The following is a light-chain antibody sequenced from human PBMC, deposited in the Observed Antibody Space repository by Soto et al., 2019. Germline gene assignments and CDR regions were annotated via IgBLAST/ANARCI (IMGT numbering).Light chain of an antibody. J-gene: IGKJ2*01. Sequence: DIPMTQSPSSLSASVGDRVTITCRTSQSISSYLNWYQQKPGKAPKFLIYAASSLQSGVPSMFSGSGSGTDFTLTISSLQPEDFATYYCQQSYSTPYTFGQGTKLEIK. CDR1: QSISSY. CDR3: QQSYSTPYT. CDR2: AAS. V-gene: IGKV1-39*01.